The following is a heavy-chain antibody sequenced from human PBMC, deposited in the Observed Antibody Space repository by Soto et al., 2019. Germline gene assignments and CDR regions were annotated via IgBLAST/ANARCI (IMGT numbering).Heavy chain of an antibody. CDR3: ARGRSKSGYSYGYSAVKRPFDY. D-gene: IGHD5-18*01. CDR2: INHSGST. Sequence: SETLSLTCAVYGGSFSGYYWSWIRQPPGKGLEWIGEINHSGSTNYNPSLKSRVTISVDTSKNQFSLKLSSVTAADTAVYYCARGRSKSGYSYGYSAVKRPFDYRGQGTLVTVSS. CDR1: GGSFSGYY. J-gene: IGHJ4*02. V-gene: IGHV4-34*01.